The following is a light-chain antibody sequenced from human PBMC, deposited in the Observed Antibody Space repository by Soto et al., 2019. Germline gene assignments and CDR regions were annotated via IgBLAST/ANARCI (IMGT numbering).Light chain of an antibody. CDR3: SSYTSSSTLN. CDR2: EVS. CDR1: MRDVGAYNL. J-gene: IGLJ1*01. Sequence: QSALTQPASVSGSAGQSITISCSGTMRDVGAYNLVSWYQQHPGKAPKLMIYEVSNRPSGVSNRFSGSKSGNTASLTISGLQAEDEADYYCSSYTSSSTLNFGTGTKVTVL. V-gene: IGLV2-14*01.